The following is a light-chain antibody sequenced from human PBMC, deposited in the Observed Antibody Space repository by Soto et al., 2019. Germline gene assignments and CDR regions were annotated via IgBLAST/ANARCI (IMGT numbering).Light chain of an antibody. CDR3: NSYTSSSTLV. V-gene: IGLV2-14*01. CDR1: SNDVGGYDY. Sequence: QSALTQPASVSGSPGQSITISCSGTSNDVGGYDYVSWYQQHPGKAPKLVIYEVSNRPSWVSNRFSGSKSGNTASLTIFGLQPEDEADYYCNSYTSSSTLVFGGGTKLTVL. CDR2: EVS. J-gene: IGLJ2*01.